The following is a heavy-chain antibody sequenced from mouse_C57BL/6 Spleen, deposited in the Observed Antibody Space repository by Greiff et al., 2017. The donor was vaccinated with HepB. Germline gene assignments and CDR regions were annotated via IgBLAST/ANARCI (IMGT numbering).Heavy chain of an antibody. J-gene: IGHJ2*01. CDR2: IYPGSGST. D-gene: IGHD2-3*01. Sequence: VQLQQSGAELVKPGASVKMSCKASGYTFTSYWITWVKQRPGQGLEWIGDIYPGSGSTNYNEKFKSKATLTVDTSSSTAYMQLSSLTSEDSEVYYCARILYDGYPYFDYWGQGTTLTVSS. CDR1: GYTFTSYW. CDR3: ARILYDGYPYFDY. V-gene: IGHV1-55*01.